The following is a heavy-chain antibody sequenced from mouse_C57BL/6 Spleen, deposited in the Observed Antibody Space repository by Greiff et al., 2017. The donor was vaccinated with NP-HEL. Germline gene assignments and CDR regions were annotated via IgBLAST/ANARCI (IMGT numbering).Heavy chain of an antibody. D-gene: IGHD2-3*01. CDR3: ARRGIYDGYYPWLDY. CDR1: GYTFTSYW. V-gene: IGHV1-55*01. CDR2: IYPGSGST. Sequence: QVQLQQPGAELVKPGASVKMSCKASGYTFTSYWITWVKQRPGQGLEWIGDIYPGSGSTNYNEKFKSKATLTVDTSSSTAYMQLSSLTSEDSAVYYCARRGIYDGYYPWLDYWGQGTTLTVSS. J-gene: IGHJ2*01.